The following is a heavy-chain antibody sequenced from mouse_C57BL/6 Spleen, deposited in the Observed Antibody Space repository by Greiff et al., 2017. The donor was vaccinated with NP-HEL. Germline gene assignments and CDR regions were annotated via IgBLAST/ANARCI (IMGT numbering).Heavy chain of an antibody. CDR3: ARSYYGNNYYAMDY. CDR2: FHPYNDDT. D-gene: IGHD2-1*01. V-gene: IGHV1-47*01. CDR1: GYTFTTYP. J-gene: IGHJ4*01. Sequence: QVHVKQSGAELVKPGASVKMSCKASGYTFTTYPIEWMKQNHGKSLEWIGSFHPYNDDTKYNEKLKGKATLTVEKSSSTVYLELSRLTSDDSAVYYCARSYYGNNYYAMDYWGQGTSVTVSS.